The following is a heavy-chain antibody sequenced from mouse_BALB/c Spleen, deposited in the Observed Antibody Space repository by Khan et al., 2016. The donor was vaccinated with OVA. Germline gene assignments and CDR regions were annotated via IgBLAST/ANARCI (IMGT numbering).Heavy chain of an antibody. V-gene: IGHV1-4*01. J-gene: IGHJ2*01. Sequence: QIQLVQSGAELARPGASVKMSCKASGYTFTSYTMHWVKQRPGQGLEWIGYINPSSGYTKYNQKFKDKATLSADKSSSTAYMQLSSLTSEDSAVNYCARTHERWGQGTTLTVSS. CDR3: ARTHER. CDR2: INPSSGYT. CDR1: GYTFTSYT.